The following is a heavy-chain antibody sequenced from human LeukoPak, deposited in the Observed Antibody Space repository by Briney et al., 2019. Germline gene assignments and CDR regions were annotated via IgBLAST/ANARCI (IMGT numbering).Heavy chain of an antibody. Sequence: GGSLRLSCAASGFTFTNYWMHWVRQAPGKGLVWVSRINSDESDTNYADSVKGRFTISRDNARNTVYLQMNSLRAEDTAVYYCAYKSMAVNWGQGTLVTVSS. J-gene: IGHJ4*02. V-gene: IGHV3-74*01. CDR3: AYKSMAVN. CDR2: INSDESDT. CDR1: GFTFTNYW. D-gene: IGHD1-1*01.